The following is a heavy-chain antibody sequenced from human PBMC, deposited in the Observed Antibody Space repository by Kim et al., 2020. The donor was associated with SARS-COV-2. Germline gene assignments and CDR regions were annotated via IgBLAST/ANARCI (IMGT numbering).Heavy chain of an antibody. J-gene: IGHJ6*02. CDR3: ATSGGRGYYGMDV. Sequence: GGSLRLSCAASGFTFSSYAMHWVRQAPGKGLEWVAVISYDGSNKYYADSVKGRFTISRDNSKNTLYLQMNSLRAEDTAVYYCATSGGRGYYGMDVWGQGTTVTVSS. CDR2: ISYDGSNK. V-gene: IGHV3-30*04. D-gene: IGHD3-10*01. CDR1: GFTFSSYA.